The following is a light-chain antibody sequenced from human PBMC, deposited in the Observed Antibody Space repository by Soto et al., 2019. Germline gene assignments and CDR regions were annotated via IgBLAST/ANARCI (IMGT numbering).Light chain of an antibody. J-gene: IGKJ1*01. CDR3: QQYNSAWT. CDR2: DAS. CDR1: QSIRRF. Sequence: DIQMTQSPSSLSASVGDRVTITCRASQSIRRFLNWYQQKPGKAPKLLIYDASTLEGGVPSRFSGSGSGTEFTLTISSLQPDDFATYYCQQYNSAWTFGQGTKVDIK. V-gene: IGKV1-5*01.